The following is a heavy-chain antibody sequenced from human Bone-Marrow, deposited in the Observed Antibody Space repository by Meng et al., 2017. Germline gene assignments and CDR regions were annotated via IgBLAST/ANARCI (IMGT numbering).Heavy chain of an antibody. CDR3: TRLAVLVPAAAFYYYYGMDV. D-gene: IGHD6-13*01. V-gene: IGHV3-49*03. J-gene: IGHJ6*02. CDR1: GFTFGDYG. CDR2: IRSNGYGGTT. Sequence: GESLKISCTGSGFTFGDYGMAWFRQAPGKGPEWVGLIRSNGYGGTTDHAASVKGRFTISRDDSKSLTYLQMNSLKTEDTGVYYCTRLAVLVPAAAFYYYYGMDVWGQGTTVTVSS.